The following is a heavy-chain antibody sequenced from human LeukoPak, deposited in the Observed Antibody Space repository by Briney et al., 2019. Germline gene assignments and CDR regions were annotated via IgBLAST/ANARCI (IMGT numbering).Heavy chain of an antibody. D-gene: IGHD3-9*01. V-gene: IGHV3-23*01. CDR1: KFTFSNYW. CDR3: AKGAGNFDWSYHDY. Sequence: GGSLRLSCAASKFTFSNYWMSWVRQAPGKGLEWVSAISGSGGTTYNADSVKGRYTISRDNSKNTLYLQLNSLRAEDTAVYYCAKGAGNFDWSYHDYWGQGTLVTVSS. J-gene: IGHJ4*02. CDR2: ISGSGGTT.